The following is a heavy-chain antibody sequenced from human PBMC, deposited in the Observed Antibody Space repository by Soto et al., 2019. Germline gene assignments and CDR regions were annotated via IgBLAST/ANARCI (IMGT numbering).Heavy chain of an antibody. CDR3: AKTQSSGLYGVEY. CDR2: TSYDXNNI. Sequence: GGSLRLSGAASGFAFTNFGIQWVRQAPGHGLEGVAVTSYDXNNIYYGHSVKGRVTISRDNSKNTLYLQIDSLRLEDTAVYYCAKTQSSGLYGVEYWGQGALVTVSS. V-gene: IGHV3-30*18. D-gene: IGHD6-25*01. CDR1: GFAFTNFG. J-gene: IGHJ4*02.